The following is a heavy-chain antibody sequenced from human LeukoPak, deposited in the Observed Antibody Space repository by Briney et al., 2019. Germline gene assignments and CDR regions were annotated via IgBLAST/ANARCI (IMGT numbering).Heavy chain of an antibody. CDR2: IYPGDSDT. V-gene: IGHV5-51*01. D-gene: IGHD3-22*01. J-gene: IGHJ1*01. Sequence: GESLKISWKGSGYRFTSYLHGLVRQIPGKGLEGVGIIYPGDSDTIYSPSFQGPVPISADKSISTAYLQWSSLKASDTAMYYCARGYYYDSSGYPYFQHWGQGTLVTVSS. CDR1: GYRFTSYL. CDR3: ARGYYYDSSGYPYFQH.